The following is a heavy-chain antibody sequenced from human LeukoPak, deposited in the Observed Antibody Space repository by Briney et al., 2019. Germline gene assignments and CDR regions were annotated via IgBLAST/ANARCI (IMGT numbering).Heavy chain of an antibody. CDR1: GYTFTSYY. V-gene: IGHV1-46*01. J-gene: IGHJ3*02. D-gene: IGHD3-22*01. CDR2: INPSGGST. CDR3: ARVLLYYYDSSGFDI. Sequence: GASVKVSCKASGYTFTSYYMHWVRQAPGQGLEWMGIINPSGGSTSYAQKFQGRVTMTRDTSTSTVYMELSSLRSEDTAVYYCARVLLYYYDSSGFDIWGQGTMVTVSS.